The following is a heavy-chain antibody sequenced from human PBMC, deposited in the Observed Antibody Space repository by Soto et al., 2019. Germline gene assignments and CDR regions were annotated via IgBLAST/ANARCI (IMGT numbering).Heavy chain of an antibody. J-gene: IGHJ3*02. CDR2: LNPNTDKT. CDR3: ARGIKGLPPSAFDI. V-gene: IGHV1-8*01. D-gene: IGHD5-12*01. Sequence: QVQLVQSGAEVKKHGASVKVSCKASGYTFSNYDINWVRQATGQGLEWMGWLNPNTDKTGSAQKFQGRVTMTRNTSISTAYLELSGLRSDGTAVYYCARGIKGLPPSAFDIWGQGTRVTVSS. CDR1: GYTFSNYD.